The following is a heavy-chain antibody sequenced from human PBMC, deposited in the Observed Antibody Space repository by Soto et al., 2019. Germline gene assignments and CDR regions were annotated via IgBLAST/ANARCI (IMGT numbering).Heavy chain of an antibody. CDR3: AYSSTPFDY. D-gene: IGHD6-13*01. V-gene: IGHV3-23*01. CDR1: GFTFSSYA. Sequence: EVQLLESGGGLVQPGGSLRLSCAASGFTFSSYAMIWVRQAPGQGLEWVSAISGSGGSTYYEDSVKGRFTISRDNSKNTLYLQMNSLRAEDTAVYDCAYSSTPFDYWGQGTLVTVSS. CDR2: ISGSGGST. J-gene: IGHJ4*02.